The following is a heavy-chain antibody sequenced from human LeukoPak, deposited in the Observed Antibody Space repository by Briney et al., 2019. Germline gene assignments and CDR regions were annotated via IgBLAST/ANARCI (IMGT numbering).Heavy chain of an antibody. J-gene: IGHJ4*02. D-gene: IGHD4-17*01. CDR1: GFTFSNAW. Sequence: GGSLRLSCAASGFTFSNAWMSWVRQAPGKGLEWVGRIKSKTDGGTTDYAAPVKGRFTISRDDSKNTLYLQMNSLKTEDTAVYYCTTARPYGDYPLHWGQGTLVTVSS. CDR3: TTARPYGDYPLH. V-gene: IGHV3-15*01. CDR2: IKSKTDGGTT.